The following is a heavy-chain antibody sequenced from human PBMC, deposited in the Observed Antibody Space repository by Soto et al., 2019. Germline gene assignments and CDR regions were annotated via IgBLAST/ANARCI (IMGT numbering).Heavy chain of an antibody. CDR1: GFTVSTYG. CDR3: TGEVASGY. CDR2: ISRDGGTK. Sequence: QVQLVESGGGVVQPGRSLRLSCAVSGFTVSTYGMHWVRQAPGKVLEWVAVISRDGGTKYYADSVKGRFTISRDNSRNALFLAMNSLRGDDMAVYYCTGEVASGYWGQGTLVTVSS. J-gene: IGHJ4*02. D-gene: IGHD2-8*02. V-gene: IGHV3-30*03.